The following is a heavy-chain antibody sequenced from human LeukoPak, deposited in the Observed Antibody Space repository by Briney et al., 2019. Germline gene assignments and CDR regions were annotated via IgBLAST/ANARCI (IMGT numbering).Heavy chain of an antibody. CDR3: AREGLRLRLGELSP. Sequence: SETLSLTCTVSGGSISSYYWSWIRQPAGKGLEWIGRIYTSGSTNYNPSLKSRVTMSVDTSKNQVSLKLSSVTAADTAVYYCAREGLRLRLGELSPWGQGTLVTVSS. CDR2: IYTSGST. V-gene: IGHV4-4*07. CDR1: GGSISSYY. D-gene: IGHD3-16*02. J-gene: IGHJ4*02.